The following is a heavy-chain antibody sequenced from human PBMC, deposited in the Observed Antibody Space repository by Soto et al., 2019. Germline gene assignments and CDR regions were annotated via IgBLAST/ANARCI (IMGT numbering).Heavy chain of an antibody. D-gene: IGHD6-13*01. CDR1: GIRFSNYT. Sequence: GGSLRLSXAASGIRFSNYTMNWFRQPPGKGLEWVSSISSNANNIYYSDSVKGRFTISRDNAKSSVYLQMNSLRAEDTALYYCARGLLAAAGRATDYWGQGTLVTVSS. V-gene: IGHV3-21*01. CDR2: ISSNANNI. CDR3: ARGLLAAAGRATDY. J-gene: IGHJ4*02.